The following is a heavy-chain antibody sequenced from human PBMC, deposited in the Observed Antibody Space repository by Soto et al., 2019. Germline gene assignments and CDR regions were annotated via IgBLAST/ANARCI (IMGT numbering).Heavy chain of an antibody. Sequence: SETLSLTCTVSSAPITKYYWGWVRQAPGRGLEWIGFTHHSGYISYSPSLKSRVTMSVDPSKNQVSLKLTSVTAADTAVYYCGRLQKFINWCFDSWGQGVLVTVSS. CDR3: GRLQKFINWCFDS. V-gene: IGHV4-4*09. CDR2: THHSGYI. J-gene: IGHJ4*02. D-gene: IGHD2-15*01. CDR1: SAPITKYY.